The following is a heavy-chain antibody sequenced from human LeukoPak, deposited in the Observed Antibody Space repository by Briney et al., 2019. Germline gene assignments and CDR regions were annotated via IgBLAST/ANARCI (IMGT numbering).Heavy chain of an antibody. CDR3: ARRSGGSYLRPMIYYFDY. J-gene: IGHJ4*02. V-gene: IGHV1-69*13. D-gene: IGHD1-26*01. Sequence: GASVKVSCKASGGTFSSYAISWVRQAPGQGLEWMGGIIPIFGTANYAQKFQGRVTITADESTSTAYMELSSLRSEDTAVYYCARRSGGSYLRPMIYYFDYWGQGTLVTVSS. CDR1: GGTFSSYA. CDR2: IIPIFGTA.